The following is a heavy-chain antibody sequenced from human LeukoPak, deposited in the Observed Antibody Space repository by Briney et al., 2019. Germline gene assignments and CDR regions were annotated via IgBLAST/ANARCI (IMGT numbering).Heavy chain of an antibody. V-gene: IGHV4-34*01. CDR1: GGSFSGYY. J-gene: IGHJ5*02. CDR3: ARGRSYYDFWSGYGSRNWFDP. CDR2: INHSGST. D-gene: IGHD3-3*01. Sequence: SETLSLTCAVYGGSFSGYYWSWIRQPPGKGLEWIGEINHSGSTNYNPSLKSRVTISVDTSKNQSSLKLSSVTAADTAVYYCARGRSYYDFWSGYGSRNWFDPWGQGTLVTVSS.